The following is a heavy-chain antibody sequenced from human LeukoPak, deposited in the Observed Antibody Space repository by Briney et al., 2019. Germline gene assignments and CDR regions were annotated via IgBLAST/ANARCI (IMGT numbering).Heavy chain of an antibody. V-gene: IGHV1-69*04. CDR3: ARVDYYDSSGYYYGDAFDI. J-gene: IGHJ3*02. CDR2: IIPILGIA. D-gene: IGHD3-22*01. Sequence: ASVKVSCKASGGTFSSYAISWVRQAPGQGLEWMGRIIPILGIANYAQKFQGRVTITADKSTGTAYMELSSLRSGDTAVYYCARVDYYDSSGYYYGDAFDIWGQGTMVTVSS. CDR1: GGTFSSYA.